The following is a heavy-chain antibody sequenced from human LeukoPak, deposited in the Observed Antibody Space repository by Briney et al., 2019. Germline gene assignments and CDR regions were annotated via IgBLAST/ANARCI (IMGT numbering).Heavy chain of an antibody. CDR3: ATCRDDFGDYGFNS. V-gene: IGHV4-59*01. CDR2: TYDSGST. D-gene: IGHD4-17*01. Sequence: PSESLSLTCTVSGDSINSNYWSWIRQPPGRGLEWIGYTYDSGSTKVNPSPKSRVTISVDTSKNLFSLQLTSVTAADTAVYYCATCRDDFGDYGFNSWGQGTLVTVSS. CDR1: GDSINSNY. J-gene: IGHJ4*02.